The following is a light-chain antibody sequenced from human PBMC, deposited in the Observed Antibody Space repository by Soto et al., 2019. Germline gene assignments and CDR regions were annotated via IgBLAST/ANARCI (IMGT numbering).Light chain of an antibody. J-gene: IGLJ1*01. Sequence: QSVLTQPASVSGSPGQSITFSCTGTSSDVGSYDYVSWHQQHPGKAPKLIIYDVNNRPSGVPSRFSGSKSSNTASLTISGLQTEDEADYYCCAYSTSGTHVFGTGTKLTVL. CDR3: CAYSTSGTHV. V-gene: IGLV2-14*03. CDR1: SSDVGSYDY. CDR2: DVN.